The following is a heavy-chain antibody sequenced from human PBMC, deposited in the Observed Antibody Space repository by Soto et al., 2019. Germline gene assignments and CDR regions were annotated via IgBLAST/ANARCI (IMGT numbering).Heavy chain of an antibody. CDR1: GFTFSDFA. CDR2: ISADGRNE. D-gene: IGHD6-6*01. Sequence: QVQLVESGGGVVQPGRSLRLSCAASGFTFSDFAIHWVRQAPGKGLEWVAAISADGRNEFYIASVKGRFSISRDNTDNXVYVQMNSLRAEDTALYYCARSIARADIRGSWFDTWGQGSLVTVSA. CDR3: ARSIARADIRGSWFDT. J-gene: IGHJ5*01. V-gene: IGHV3-30*04.